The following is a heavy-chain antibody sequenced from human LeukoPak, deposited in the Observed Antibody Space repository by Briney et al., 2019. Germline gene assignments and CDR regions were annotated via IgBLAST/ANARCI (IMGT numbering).Heavy chain of an antibody. CDR2: ISGSGGST. V-gene: IGHV3-23*01. D-gene: IGHD3-10*01. J-gene: IGHJ4*02. CDR3: SKRWFGAELSDY. Sequence: GGSLRLSCAASGFTFSSYAMSWVRQAPGKGLEWVAAISGSGGSTYYADSVKGRFTISRDNSKNTLYLQMNSLRAEDTAVYYWSKRWFGAELSDYWGQGTLVTVSS. CDR1: GFTFSSYA.